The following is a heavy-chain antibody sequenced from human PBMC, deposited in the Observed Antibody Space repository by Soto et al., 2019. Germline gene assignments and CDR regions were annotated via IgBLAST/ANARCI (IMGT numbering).Heavy chain of an antibody. CDR1: GYTFTNYY. J-gene: IGHJ4*02. Sequence: QVQLVQSGAEVKKPGASLKVSCEASGYTFTNYYIHWVRQAPGQGLEWMGIINPIGGSTSYAQKFQGRVTMTRDTATSTVYMEMSSLRDEDTAVYYCARDGIVAADSFDYWGQGSLVTVAS. V-gene: IGHV1-46*01. CDR3: ARDGIVAADSFDY. CDR2: INPIGGST. D-gene: IGHD6-13*01.